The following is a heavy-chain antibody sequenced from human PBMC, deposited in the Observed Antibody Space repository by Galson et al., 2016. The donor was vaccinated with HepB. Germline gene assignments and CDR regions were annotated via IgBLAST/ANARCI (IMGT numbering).Heavy chain of an antibody. D-gene: IGHD3-16*01. CDR3: AKHPGENYYAYFHY. CDR2: ITVSGTDT. J-gene: IGHJ4*02. V-gene: IGHV3-23*01. CDR1: GFPLRSYS. Sequence: SLRLSCAASGFPLRSYSMTWVRQAPGKGLEWVPAITVSGTDTYYPNPGKGRFTIYRDKSKNSLYLQMNSLRAEDTAVYYCAKHPGENYYAYFHYWGQGTLVTVSS.